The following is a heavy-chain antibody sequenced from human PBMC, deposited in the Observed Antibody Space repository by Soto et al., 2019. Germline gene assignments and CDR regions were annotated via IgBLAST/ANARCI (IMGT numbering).Heavy chain of an antibody. CDR2: ISWNSGSI. J-gene: IGHJ1*01. V-gene: IGHV3-9*01. CDR3: AKDMGRGWDVYFQH. Sequence: EVQLVESGGGLVQPGRSLRLSCAASGFTFDDYAMHWVRQAPGKGLEWVSGISWNSGSIGYADSVKGRFTISRDNAKNSLYMQMNSLRAEDTALYYCAKDMGRGWDVYFQHWGQGTLVTVYS. D-gene: IGHD6-19*01. CDR1: GFTFDDYA.